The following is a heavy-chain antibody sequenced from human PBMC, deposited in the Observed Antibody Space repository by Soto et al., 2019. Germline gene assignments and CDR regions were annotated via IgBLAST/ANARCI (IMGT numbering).Heavy chain of an antibody. D-gene: IGHD1-26*01. V-gene: IGHV1-3*05. CDR1: GYTLTGHA. CDR2: INVGNGNI. Sequence: QVQLVQSGAEEKKPGASVKVSCKASGYTLTGHAIHWVRQAPGQSLECMGWINVGNGNIKYSEKFQGRVIFTGDTSTSAVFMELSRLRFEDTAVYYCGRGGGCSVGANLIDYWGQGTLVTVSS. CDR3: GRGGGCSVGANLIDY. J-gene: IGHJ4*02.